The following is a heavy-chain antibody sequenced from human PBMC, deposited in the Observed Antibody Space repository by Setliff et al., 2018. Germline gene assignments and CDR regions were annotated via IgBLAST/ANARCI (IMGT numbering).Heavy chain of an antibody. J-gene: IGHJ4*02. V-gene: IGHV3-23*01. CDR3: AKDRLHTRYSSGWLLDY. D-gene: IGHD6-19*01. CDR1: GFTFSDYY. Sequence: PGGSLRLSCAASGFTFSDYYMNWIRQAPGKGLEWVSSISSGGSTYYADSVKGRFTISRDNSKTTLYLQMNSLRAEDTAIYYCAKDRLHTRYSSGWLLDYWGQGTLVTVSS. CDR2: ISSGGST.